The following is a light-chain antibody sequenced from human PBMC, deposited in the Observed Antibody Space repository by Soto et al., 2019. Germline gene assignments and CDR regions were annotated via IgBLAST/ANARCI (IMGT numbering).Light chain of an antibody. CDR3: QSYDSSLSEYV. V-gene: IGLV1-40*01. J-gene: IGLJ1*01. Sequence: QSVRTPPPSVSWAPGQRVTISCTGSRSNSGTGYDVHWYQQLPGTAPKLLIYGNSNRPSGVPDRFSGSKSGTSASLAITGLQAEDEADYYCQSYDSSLSEYVFGTGTKVTVL. CDR2: GNS. CDR1: RSNSGTGYD.